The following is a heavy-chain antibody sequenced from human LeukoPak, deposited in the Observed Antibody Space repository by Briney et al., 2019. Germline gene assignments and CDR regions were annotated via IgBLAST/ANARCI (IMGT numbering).Heavy chain of an antibody. D-gene: IGHD5-18*01. CDR3: ARVGPDVDTAMVLLGYYYYGMDV. CDR1: GGSISSGGYY. Sequence: PSETLSLTCTVSGGSISSGGYYWSWIRQPPGKGLEWIGYIYHSGSTYYNPSLKSRVTISVDTSKNQFSLKLSSVTAADTAVYYCARVGPDVDTAMVLLGYYYYGMDVWGQGTTVTVSS. J-gene: IGHJ6*02. V-gene: IGHV4-30-2*01. CDR2: IYHSGST.